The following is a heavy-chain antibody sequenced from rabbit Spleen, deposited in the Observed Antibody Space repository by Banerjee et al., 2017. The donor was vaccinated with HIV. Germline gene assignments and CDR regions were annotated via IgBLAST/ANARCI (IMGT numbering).Heavy chain of an antibody. D-gene: IGHD6-1*01. CDR2: IDPVFGIT. V-gene: IGHV1S7*01. CDR1: GFDFSTYG. Sequence: QLEESGGGLVKPGGSLKLSCKASGFDFSTYGVSWVRQAPGKGLEWIGYIDPVFGITYYASWVNGRFTISSHNAQNTLYLQLNSLTAADTATYFCARDTVYAAYAGFGHATLHYFDLWGPGTLVTVS. J-gene: IGHJ4*01. CDR3: ARDTVYAAYAGFGHATLHYFDL.